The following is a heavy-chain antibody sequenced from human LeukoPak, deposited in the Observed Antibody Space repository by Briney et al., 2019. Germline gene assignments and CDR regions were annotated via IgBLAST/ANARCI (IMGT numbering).Heavy chain of an antibody. CDR1: GFTFSSYA. V-gene: IGHV3-23*01. D-gene: IGHD1-26*01. CDR3: ASGRDSVAILGPRGYFDY. CDR2: ISGSGGST. Sequence: GGSLRLSCAASGFTFSSYAMSWVRQAPGKGLEWVSAISGSGGSTYYADSVKGRFTISRDNSKNTLYLQMNSLRAEDTAVYYCASGRDSVAILGPRGYFDYWGQGTLVTVSS. J-gene: IGHJ4*02.